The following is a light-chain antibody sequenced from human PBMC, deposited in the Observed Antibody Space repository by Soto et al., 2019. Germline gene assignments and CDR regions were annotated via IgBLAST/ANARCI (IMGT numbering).Light chain of an antibody. V-gene: IGKV1-39*01. Sequence: DIQMTQSPSSLSASVGDRVTIACRASQSISSYLNWYQHKPGKAPQLLIYAASSLQSGVPSRFSGSGSVTDFTLTITSLQPEDFATYYCQQSYITPWTFGQGTKVDIK. J-gene: IGKJ1*01. CDR2: AAS. CDR1: QSISSY. CDR3: QQSYITPWT.